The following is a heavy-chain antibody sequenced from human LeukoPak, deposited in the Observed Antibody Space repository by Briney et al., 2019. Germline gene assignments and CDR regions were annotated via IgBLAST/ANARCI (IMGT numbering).Heavy chain of an antibody. CDR1: GGSISSGSYY. V-gene: IGHV4-61*02. D-gene: IGHD3-10*01. J-gene: IGHJ4*02. CDR2: VYTSGST. Sequence: PSETLSLTCTVSGGSISSGSYYWSWIRQPAGKVLEWIGRVYTSGSTNYNPSLKSRVTISVDTSKNQFSLKLTSVTAADTAVYYCARTLVRGDTREQDDYWGQGALVTVSS. CDR3: ARTLVRGDTREQDDY.